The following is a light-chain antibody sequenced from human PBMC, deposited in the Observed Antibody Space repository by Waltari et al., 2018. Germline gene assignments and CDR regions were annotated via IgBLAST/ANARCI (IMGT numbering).Light chain of an antibody. CDR1: QGISTY. V-gene: IGKV1-8*01. CDR2: AAS. J-gene: IGKJ1*01. CDR3: QQYYSYPRT. Sequence: AIRITQSPSSLSASTGDRVTITCRASQGISTYLACHQQKPGKAPKLLIYAASTLQSGVPSRFSGIGSGTDFTLTISCLQSEDFATYYCQQYYSYPRTFGQGTKVEI.